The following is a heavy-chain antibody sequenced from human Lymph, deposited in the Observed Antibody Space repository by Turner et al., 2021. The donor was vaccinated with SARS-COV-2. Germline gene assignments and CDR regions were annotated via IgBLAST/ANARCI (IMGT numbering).Heavy chain of an antibody. V-gene: IGHV3-23*01. CDR3: AKNEMAMIVVVITLFDY. Sequence: EVQLLESGGGLVQPGGSLRLSCAASGFPFSSYAMSWVRQATGKGLELVSGISGSGGSTYYADSVKGRFTISRDNSKNTLYLQMNSLRAEDTAVYYCAKNEMAMIVVVITLFDYWGQGTLVTVSS. D-gene: IGHD3-22*01. CDR1: GFPFSSYA. CDR2: ISGSGGST. J-gene: IGHJ4*02.